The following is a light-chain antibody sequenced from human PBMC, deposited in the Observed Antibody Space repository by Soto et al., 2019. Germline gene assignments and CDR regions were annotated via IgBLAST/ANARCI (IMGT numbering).Light chain of an antibody. V-gene: IGKV3-11*01. CDR2: DAS. Sequence: EVVLTQSPATPSLSPGGGATLSCRASQSVRRYLAWYQHKPGQAPRLLIYDASKRATGIPARFSGSGSGTDFTLTISSLEPEDFAVYYCQQRSDWWSFGQGTKVDIK. J-gene: IGKJ1*01. CDR3: QQRSDWWS. CDR1: QSVRRY.